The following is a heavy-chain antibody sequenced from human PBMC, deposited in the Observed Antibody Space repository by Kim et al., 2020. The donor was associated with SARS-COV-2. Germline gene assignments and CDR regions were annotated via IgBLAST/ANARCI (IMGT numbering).Heavy chain of an antibody. D-gene: IGHD4-4*01. J-gene: IGHJ6*02. CDR2: IYYSGST. V-gene: IGHV4-59*01. CDR1: GGSISSYY. CDR3: ARDQGNRDYYYYYGMDV. Sequence: SETLSLTCTVSGGSISSYYWSWIRQPPGTGLEWVGFIYYSGSTNYNPSLTSRVTISVDTSKNQFSLKLSSVTAADTAVYYFARDQGNRDYYYYYGMDVWGQGTTVTVSS.